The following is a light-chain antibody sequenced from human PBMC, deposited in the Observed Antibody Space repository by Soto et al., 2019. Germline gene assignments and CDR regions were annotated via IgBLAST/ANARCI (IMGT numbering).Light chain of an antibody. Sequence: DIQMTQSPSSLSASVGDRVTITCRASQGISNYLAWYQQKPGKGPKLLIYTASTLQSGVPSRFSASGSGTDFTLTIRSLQPGDVATYYCQNYNSAPPLTFGGGTKVEIK. CDR3: QNYNSAPPLT. CDR1: QGISNY. J-gene: IGKJ4*01. CDR2: TAS. V-gene: IGKV1-27*01.